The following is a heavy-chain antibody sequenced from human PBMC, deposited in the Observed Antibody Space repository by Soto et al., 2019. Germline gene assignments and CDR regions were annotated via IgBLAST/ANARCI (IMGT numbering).Heavy chain of an antibody. V-gene: IGHV3-23*01. Sequence: ESLRPSCAASGSSFSSYAMSWVRQAPGKGLEWVSAISGIGGSTYYADSVKGRFTISRANSKNTLYLQMNSLRAEDTAVYYCAKDLRGSTTPRGSYFDYWGQGTLVTVSS. J-gene: IGHJ4*02. D-gene: IGHD2-2*01. CDR3: AKDLRGSTTPRGSYFDY. CDR2: ISGIGGST. CDR1: GSSFSSYA.